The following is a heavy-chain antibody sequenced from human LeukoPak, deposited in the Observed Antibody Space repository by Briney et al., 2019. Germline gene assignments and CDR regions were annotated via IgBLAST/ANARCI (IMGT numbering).Heavy chain of an antibody. CDR2: IYYSGTT. CDR1: GGSISSYY. V-gene: IGHV4-59*01. CDR3: ARGVYIAAAQYGY. J-gene: IGHJ4*02. Sequence: SETLSLTCTVSGGSISSYYWNWVRQPPGKGLEWIGYIYYSGTTNYNPSLKSRVTISVDTSKNQFSLKLSSVTAADTAVYYCARGVYIAAAQYGYWGQGTLVTVSS. D-gene: IGHD6-13*01.